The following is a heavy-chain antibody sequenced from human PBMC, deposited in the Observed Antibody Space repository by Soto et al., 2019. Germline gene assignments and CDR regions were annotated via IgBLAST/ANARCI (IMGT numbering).Heavy chain of an antibody. Sequence: PSQTLSLTWAISGDGVSSNSAAWYWIRLSPSRGLEWLARTYYRSRWHNDYAVSVRSRITVNPDTSKNQFSLQLTSVTPEDTAVYYCAGTTSHQWYYMDVWGKGTTVTGSS. J-gene: IGHJ6*03. CDR1: GDGVSSNSAA. V-gene: IGHV6-1*01. CDR2: TYYRSRWHN. D-gene: IGHD1-7*01. CDR3: AGTTSHQWYYMDV.